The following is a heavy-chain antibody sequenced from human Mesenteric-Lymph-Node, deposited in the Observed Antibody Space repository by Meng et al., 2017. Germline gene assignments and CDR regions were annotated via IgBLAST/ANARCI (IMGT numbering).Heavy chain of an antibody. V-gene: IGHV4-61*01. Sequence: QRQQGGEGLLKPSETLSLTCNVSGGSVSSGNYYWNWIRQPPGKGLEWIGYIYNSGSTNYSPSLKSRVTIPADTSKNQFSLNLSSVTAADTAVYYCARYSVAGDYWGQGTLVTVSS. J-gene: IGHJ4*02. CDR2: IYNSGST. CDR3: ARYSVAGDY. CDR1: GGSVSSGNYY. D-gene: IGHD6-13*01.